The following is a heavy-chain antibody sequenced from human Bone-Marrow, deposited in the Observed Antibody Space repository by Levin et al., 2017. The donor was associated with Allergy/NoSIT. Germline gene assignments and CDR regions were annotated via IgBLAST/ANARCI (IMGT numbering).Heavy chain of an antibody. CDR2: VYYTGAT. D-gene: IGHD4-17*01. Sequence: SETLSLTCSLSGLVTSGSYYWSWIRQSPGKGLEWIGYVYYTGATDYNPSLTSRVTISADRAKRQLTLQMTSVTAADTAQYYCCYGDYVAGGFQIWGQGTMVIVSS. CDR1: GLVTSGSYY. V-gene: IGHV4-61*01. J-gene: IGHJ3*02. CDR3: CYGDYVAGGFQI.